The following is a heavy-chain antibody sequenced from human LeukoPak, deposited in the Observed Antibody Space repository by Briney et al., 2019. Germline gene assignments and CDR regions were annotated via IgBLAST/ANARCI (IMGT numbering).Heavy chain of an antibody. CDR2: ISSSSSYT. V-gene: IGHV3-11*06. J-gene: IGHJ4*02. D-gene: IGHD6-19*01. CDR3: ARGAVAGHFDY. CDR1: GFTFSDYY. Sequence: GSLRLSCAASGFTFSDYYMSWIRQAPGKGLEWVSYISSSSSYTNYADSAKGRFTISRDNAKNSLYLQMNSLRAEDTAVYYCARGAVAGHFDYWGQGTLVTVSS.